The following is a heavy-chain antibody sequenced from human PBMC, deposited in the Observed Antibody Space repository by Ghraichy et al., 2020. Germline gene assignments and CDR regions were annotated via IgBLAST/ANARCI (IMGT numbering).Heavy chain of an antibody. J-gene: IGHJ2*01. D-gene: IGHD5-18*01. Sequence: GESLNISCAASGFTVSSNYMSWVRQAPGKGLEWVSVIYSGGSTYYADSVKGRFTISRDNSKNTLYLQMNSLRAEDTAVYYCARVPSEGQLWLRTTWYFDLWGRGTLVTVSS. CDR3: ARVPSEGQLWLRTTWYFDL. CDR2: IYSGGST. CDR1: GFTVSSNY. V-gene: IGHV3-53*01.